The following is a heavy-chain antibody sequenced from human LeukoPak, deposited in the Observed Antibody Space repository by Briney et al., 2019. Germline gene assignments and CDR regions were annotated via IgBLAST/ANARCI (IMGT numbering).Heavy chain of an antibody. J-gene: IGHJ4*02. CDR3: SNSGY. CDR1: GFTFINYG. CDR2: IWYDGNNK. D-gene: IGHD1-1*01. V-gene: IGHV3-33*06. Sequence: PGGSLRLSCAASGFTFINYGMHWVRQAPGKGLEWVAVIWYDGNNKDYADSVKGRFTISRDNSKNTLYLQMNSLRAEDTAVYYCSNSGYWGQGTLVTVSS.